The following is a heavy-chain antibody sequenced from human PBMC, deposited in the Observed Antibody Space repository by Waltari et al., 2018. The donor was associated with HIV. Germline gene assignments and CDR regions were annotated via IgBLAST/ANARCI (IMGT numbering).Heavy chain of an antibody. Sequence: EVQLVESGGGLVQPGGSLRLSCAAYGFTSHSYGMHWVRQAPGKGLVWVSRINNEGSTSYADSVKGRFIISRDNAKNTLYLQMNSLRAEDTAVYYCARDPFTNYRAFDYWGQGTLVTVSS. D-gene: IGHD1-7*01. V-gene: IGHV3-74*01. CDR1: GFTSHSYG. CDR2: INNEGST. CDR3: ARDPFTNYRAFDY. J-gene: IGHJ4*02.